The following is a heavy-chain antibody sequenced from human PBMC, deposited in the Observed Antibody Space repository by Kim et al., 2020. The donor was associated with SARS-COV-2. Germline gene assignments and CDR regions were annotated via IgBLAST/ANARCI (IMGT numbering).Heavy chain of an antibody. J-gene: IGHJ4*02. CDR2: IYGGGST. CDR1: GFTVSRKD. V-gene: IGHV3-53*01. D-gene: IGHD4-17*01. Sequence: GGSLRLSCAASGFTVSRKDMSWVRQAPGKGLEWVSLIYGGGSTYYADSVKGRFTISRDNSRNTLYLQMNSLRAEDTAVYYCAARDYGDYPYFDFWGQGTLVTVSS. CDR3: AARDYGDYPYFDF.